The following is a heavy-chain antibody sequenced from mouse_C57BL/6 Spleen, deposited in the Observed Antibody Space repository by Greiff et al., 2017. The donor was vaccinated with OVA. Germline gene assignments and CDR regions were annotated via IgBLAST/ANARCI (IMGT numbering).Heavy chain of an antibody. CDR1: GFTFSSYA. V-gene: IGHV5-4*03. CDR2: ISDGGSYT. J-gene: IGHJ2*01. CDR3: ARVGLVITTVHFDY. Sequence: EVKLVESGGGLVKPGGSLKLSCAASGFTFSSYAMSWVRQTPEKRLEWVATISDGGSYTYYPDNVKGRFTISRDNAKNNLYLQMSHLNSEDTAMYYCARVGLVITTVHFDYWGQGTTLTVSS. D-gene: IGHD1-1*01.